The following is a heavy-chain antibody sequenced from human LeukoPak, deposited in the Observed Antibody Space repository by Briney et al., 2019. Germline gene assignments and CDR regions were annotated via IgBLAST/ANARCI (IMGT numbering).Heavy chain of an antibody. V-gene: IGHV3-7*03. CDR1: GFSFRSYW. D-gene: IGHD2-2*01. Sequence: GGSLRLSCAATGFSFRSYWMNWVRQAPGKGLEWLAIIKQDGSEKHYKGSVEGRFTISRDNAKNSLHLQMNSLRVEDTAVYFCARDRYCVSTNCPYDCWGQGTPVTVSS. J-gene: IGHJ4*02. CDR3: ARDRYCVSTNCPYDC. CDR2: IKQDGSEK.